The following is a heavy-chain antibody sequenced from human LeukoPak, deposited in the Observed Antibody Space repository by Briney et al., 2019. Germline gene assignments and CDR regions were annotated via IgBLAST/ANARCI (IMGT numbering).Heavy chain of an antibody. CDR1: GFTFDDYA. J-gene: IGHJ6*02. Sequence: PGGSLRLSCAASGFTFDDYAMHWVRHAPGKGLEWVSGISWNSGSIGYADSVKGRFTISRDNAKNSLYLQMNSLRAEDTALYYCAKDRGYGSGSYYYYYGMDVWGQGTTVTVSS. CDR3: AKDRGYGSGSYYYYYGMDV. CDR2: ISWNSGSI. D-gene: IGHD3-10*01. V-gene: IGHV3-9*01.